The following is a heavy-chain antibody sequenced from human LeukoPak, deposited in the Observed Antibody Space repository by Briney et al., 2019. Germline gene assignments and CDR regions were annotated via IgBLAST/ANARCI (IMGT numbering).Heavy chain of an antibody. Sequence: GGSLRLSCAASGFTFSSYGMHWVRQAPGKGLEWVAVIWYDGSNKYYADSVKGRFTISRDNSKNTLYLQMNSLRAEDTAVYYCARDGDMAARDYWGQGTLVTVSS. J-gene: IGHJ4*02. CDR2: IWYDGSNK. V-gene: IGHV3-33*01. CDR1: GFTFSSYG. D-gene: IGHD4-17*01. CDR3: ARDGDMAARDY.